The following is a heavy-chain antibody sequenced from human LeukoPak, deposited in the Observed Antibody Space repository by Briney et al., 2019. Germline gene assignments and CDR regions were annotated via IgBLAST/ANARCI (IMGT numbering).Heavy chain of an antibody. Sequence: GGSLRLSCAASGFTFSSYSMNWVRQAPGEGLEWVSSISSSSSYIYYADSVKGRFTISRDNAKNSLYLQMNSLRAEDTAVYYCARAGGYYTFFFDYWGQGTLVTVSS. CDR3: ARAGGYYTFFFDY. CDR1: GFTFSSYS. V-gene: IGHV3-21*01. D-gene: IGHD3-3*01. CDR2: ISSSSSYI. J-gene: IGHJ4*02.